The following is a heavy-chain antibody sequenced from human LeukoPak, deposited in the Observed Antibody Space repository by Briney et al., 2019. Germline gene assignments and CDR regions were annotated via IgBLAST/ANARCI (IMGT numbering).Heavy chain of an antibody. CDR1: GFTFSSYA. CDR2: ISGSGGST. J-gene: IGHJ6*02. D-gene: IGHD3-9*01. CDR3: VKPDDILTSYYYGMDV. V-gene: IGHV3-23*01. Sequence: GGSLRLSCAPSGFTFSSYAMSWVRQAPGKGLEWVSAISGSGGSTYYADSVKGRFTISRDNSKNTLYLQMNSLRAEDTAVYYCVKPDDILTSYYYGMDVWGQGTTVTVSS.